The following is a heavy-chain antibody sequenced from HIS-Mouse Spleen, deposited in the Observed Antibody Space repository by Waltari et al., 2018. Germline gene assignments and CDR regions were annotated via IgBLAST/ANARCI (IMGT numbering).Heavy chain of an antibody. Sequence: QLQLQESGPGLVKPSETLSPTCTVSGGSISSSSYYWGWIRQPPGKGLEWIGSIYYSGSTYYNPSLKSRVTISVDTSKNQFSLKLSSVTAADTAVYYCARTGTTSYYFDYWGQGTLVTVSS. D-gene: IGHD1-1*01. J-gene: IGHJ4*02. CDR2: IYYSGST. CDR1: GGSISSSSYY. CDR3: ARTGTTSYYFDY. V-gene: IGHV4-39*01.